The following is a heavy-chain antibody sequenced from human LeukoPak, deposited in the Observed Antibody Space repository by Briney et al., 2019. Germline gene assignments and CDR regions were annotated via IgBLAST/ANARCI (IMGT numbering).Heavy chain of an antibody. CDR3: AKDFMVRGLSYYYMDV. CDR2: ISWNSGSI. Sequence: GGSLRLSCAASGFSFDDYAMHWVRQAPGKGLEWVSGISWNSGSIECADSVKGRYTISRDNAKNSLYLQMNSLRGEDTALYFCAKDFMVRGLSYYYMDVWGKGTTVTISS. J-gene: IGHJ6*03. CDR1: GFSFDDYA. D-gene: IGHD3-10*01. V-gene: IGHV3-9*01.